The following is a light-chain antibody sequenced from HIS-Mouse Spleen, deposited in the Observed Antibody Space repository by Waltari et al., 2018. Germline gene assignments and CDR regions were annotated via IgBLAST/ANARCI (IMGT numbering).Light chain of an antibody. J-gene: IGLJ1*01. CDR3: SSYAGSNNYV. CDR2: EVS. Sequence: QSALTQPPSASGSPGQSVTISCTGTSSDVGGYNYVSWYKQHPGKAPKLMIYEVSKRPSGVPGRFSGSRYGKTASLTVSGLQAEDEADYYCSSYAGSNNYVFVTGTKVTVL. V-gene: IGLV2-8*01. CDR1: SSDVGGYNY.